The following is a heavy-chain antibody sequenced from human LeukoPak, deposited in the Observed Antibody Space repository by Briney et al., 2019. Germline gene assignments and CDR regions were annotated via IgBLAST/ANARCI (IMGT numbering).Heavy chain of an antibody. Sequence: GASVKVSCKASGYTFTSYYMHWVRQAPGQGLEWMGWINPNSGGTNYAQKFQGRVTMTRDTSISTAYMELSRLRSDDTAVYYCATRGLSSVYYYYYYYMDVWGKGTTVTVSS. J-gene: IGHJ6*03. CDR2: INPNSGGT. V-gene: IGHV1-2*02. D-gene: IGHD3-16*02. CDR1: GYTFTSYY. CDR3: ATRGLSSVYYYYYYYMDV.